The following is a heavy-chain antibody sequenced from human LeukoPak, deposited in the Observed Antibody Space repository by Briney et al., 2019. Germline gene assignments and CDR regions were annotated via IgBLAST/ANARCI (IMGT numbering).Heavy chain of an antibody. CDR2: IYYSGST. D-gene: IGHD2-2*01. Sequence: SETLSLTCTVSGGSISNYYWSWIRQHPGKGLEWVGYIYYSGSTYYNPSLKSRVTISVDTSKNQFSLKLSSVTAADTAVYYCARGVVVVPAAPYYYYGMDVWGQGTTVTVSS. CDR1: GGSISNYY. CDR3: ARGVVVVPAAPYYYYGMDV. J-gene: IGHJ6*02. V-gene: IGHV4-59*06.